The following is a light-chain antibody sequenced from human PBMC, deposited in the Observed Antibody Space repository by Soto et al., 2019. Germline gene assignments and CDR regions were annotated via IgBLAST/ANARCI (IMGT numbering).Light chain of an antibody. Sequence: IVLTQSPDTLSLSPGETATLSCRASQSVSNTYLAWYQQKPGQAPRLLIYVASGRATAIPDRFRGSGSGTEFTLIVNRLVPEDFALYDCQHYCTSSIVGQGTRLEIK. CDR1: QSVSNTY. V-gene: IGKV3-20*01. CDR2: VAS. CDR3: QHYCTSSI. J-gene: IGKJ5*01.